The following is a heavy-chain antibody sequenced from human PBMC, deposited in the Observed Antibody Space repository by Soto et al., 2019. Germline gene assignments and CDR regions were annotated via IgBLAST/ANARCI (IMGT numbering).Heavy chain of an antibody. V-gene: IGHV5-51*01. D-gene: IGHD3-3*01. J-gene: IGHJ6*02. CDR3: ARQYYAPNNYYYGMDV. Sequence: GESLKISCKGSGYSFTSYWIGWVRQMPGKGLEWMGIIYPGDSDTRYSPSFQGQVTISADKSIGTAYLQWSSLKASDTAMYYCARQYYAPNNYYYGMDVWGQGTTVTVSS. CDR2: IYPGDSDT. CDR1: GYSFTSYW.